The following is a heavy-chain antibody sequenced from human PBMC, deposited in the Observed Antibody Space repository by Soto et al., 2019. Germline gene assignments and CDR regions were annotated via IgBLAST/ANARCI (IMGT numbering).Heavy chain of an antibody. J-gene: IGHJ4*02. CDR1: GFTFSSYA. V-gene: IGHV3-23*01. CDR2: ISGSGGST. Sequence: GGSLRLSCAASGFTFSSYAMSWVRQAPGKGLEWVSAISGSGGSTYYADSVKGRFTISRDNSKNTLYLQMNSLRAEDTAVYYCAKDPYFDWQAARGAFDYWGQGTLVTVSS. D-gene: IGHD3-9*01. CDR3: AKDPYFDWQAARGAFDY.